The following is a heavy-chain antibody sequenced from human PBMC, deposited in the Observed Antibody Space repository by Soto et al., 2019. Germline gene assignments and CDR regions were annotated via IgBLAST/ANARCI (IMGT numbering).Heavy chain of an antibody. V-gene: IGHV3-21*01. CDR3: ARDPLWGTTTTAFDI. CDR2: ISSSSSYI. CDR1: GFTFSSYS. D-gene: IGHD3-16*01. J-gene: IGHJ3*02. Sequence: EVQLVESGGGLVKPGGSLRLSCAASGFTFSSYSMNWVRQAPGKGLEWVSSISSSSSYIYYADSVKGRFTISRDNAKNSLYLLMNSLRAEDTAVYYCARDPLWGTTTTAFDIWGQGTMVTVSS.